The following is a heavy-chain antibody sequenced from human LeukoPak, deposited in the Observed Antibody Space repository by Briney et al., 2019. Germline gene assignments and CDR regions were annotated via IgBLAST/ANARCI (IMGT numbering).Heavy chain of an antibody. V-gene: IGHV1-2*02. CDR3: ARGTPLSTLPYYYYYMDV. CDR1: GYTFSDYY. Sequence: ASVKVSCKASGYTFSDYYMHWVRQAPGQGLEWMGWINPNSGGTNYAQKFQGRVTMTRDTSISTAYMELRRPRSDDTAVYYCARGTPLSTLPYYYYYMDVWGKGTTVTVSS. CDR2: INPNSGGT. J-gene: IGHJ6*03. D-gene: IGHD2-15*01.